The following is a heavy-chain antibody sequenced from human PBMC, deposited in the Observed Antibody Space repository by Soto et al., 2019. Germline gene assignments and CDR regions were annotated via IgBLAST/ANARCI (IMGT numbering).Heavy chain of an antibody. V-gene: IGHV4-59*08. J-gene: IGHJ2*01. CDR1: GDYVTSHY. Sequence: QVQLQESGPGLVKPSETLSLTCTVSGDYVTSHYWSWIRQPPGKGLEWIGYVYHSEKTDSSPSLKCRVTIAMDTSKNDISLCLTSVAAADTAVYYCARSRCVAPAVWYFDLWGRGTLVTVSS. CDR3: ARSRCVAPAVWYFDL. D-gene: IGHD2-8*01. CDR2: VYHSEKT.